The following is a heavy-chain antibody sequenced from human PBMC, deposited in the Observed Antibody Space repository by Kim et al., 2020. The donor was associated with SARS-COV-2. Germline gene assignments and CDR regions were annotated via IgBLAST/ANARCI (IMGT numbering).Heavy chain of an antibody. V-gene: IGHV4-34*01. D-gene: IGHD3-22*01. Sequence: SETLSLTCAVYGGSFSGYYWSWIRQPPGKGLEWIGEINHSGSTNYNPSLKSRVTISVDTSKNQFSLKLSSVTAADTAVYYCARALRYYYDSSGYYLYYFDYWGQGTLVTVSS. CDR1: GGSFSGYY. CDR2: INHSGST. CDR3: ARALRYYYDSSGYYLYYFDY. J-gene: IGHJ4*02.